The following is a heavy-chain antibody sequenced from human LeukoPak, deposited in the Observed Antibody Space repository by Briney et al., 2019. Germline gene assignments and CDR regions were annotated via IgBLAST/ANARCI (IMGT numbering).Heavy chain of an antibody. J-gene: IGHJ4*02. CDR1: GFTFSSYS. CDR2: ISSSSSYI. CDR3: AKDGPRLYYYDSSGYPTFDY. D-gene: IGHD3-22*01. Sequence: GGSLRLSCAASGFTFSSYSMNWVRQAPGKGLEWVSSISSSSSYIYYADSVKGRFTISRDNSKNTLYLQMNSLRAEDTAVYYCAKDGPRLYYYDSSGYPTFDYWGQGTLVTVSS. V-gene: IGHV3-21*04.